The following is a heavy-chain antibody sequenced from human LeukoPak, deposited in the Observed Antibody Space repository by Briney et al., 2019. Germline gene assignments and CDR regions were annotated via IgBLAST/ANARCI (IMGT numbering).Heavy chain of an antibody. CDR2: ISSSSSYT. Sequence: GESLRLSCAASGFTFSDYYMSWIRQAPGKGLEWVSYISSSSSYTNYADSVKGRFTISRDNAKNSLYLQMNSLRAEDTAVYYCASTYYYDSSGYYPSWFDPWGQGTLVTVSS. J-gene: IGHJ5*02. CDR1: GFTFSDYY. CDR3: ASTYYYDSSGYYPSWFDP. V-gene: IGHV3-11*03. D-gene: IGHD3-22*01.